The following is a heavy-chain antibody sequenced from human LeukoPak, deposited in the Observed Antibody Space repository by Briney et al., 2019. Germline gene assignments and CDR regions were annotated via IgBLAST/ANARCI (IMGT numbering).Heavy chain of an antibody. Sequence: PSETLSLTCTVSGGSISSSIYYWGWIRQPPRKGLEWIGSIYYSGNTYYNASLKSRVTISGDTSKNQFSLILSSVTAADTAVYYCATPGLARAYWGQGTLVTVSS. CDR2: IYYSGNT. J-gene: IGHJ4*02. V-gene: IGHV4-39*01. CDR1: GGSISSSIYY. CDR3: ATPGLARAY.